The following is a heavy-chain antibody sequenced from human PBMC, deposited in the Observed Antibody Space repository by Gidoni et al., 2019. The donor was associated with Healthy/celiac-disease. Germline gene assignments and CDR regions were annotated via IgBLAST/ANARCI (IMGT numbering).Heavy chain of an antibody. CDR3: ARGRSGKHSSSADLSFDY. D-gene: IGHD6-6*01. CDR1: GYTFTSHY. Sequence: QVQLVQSGAEVKKPGASVKVSCKASGYTFTSHYRHWVRQDPGQGLEWMGIINPSGGSTSYEQKCQGRVTMTRDTSTSTVYMELSSLRSEDTAVYYCARGRSGKHSSSADLSFDYWGQGTLVTVSS. CDR2: INPSGGST. V-gene: IGHV1-46*01. J-gene: IGHJ4*02.